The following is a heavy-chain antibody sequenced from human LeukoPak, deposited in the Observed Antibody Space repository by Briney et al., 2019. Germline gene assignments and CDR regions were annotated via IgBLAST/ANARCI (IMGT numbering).Heavy chain of an antibody. Sequence: GGSLRLSCAASGFTFSSYAMSWVRQAPGKGLEWVSAISGSGGSTYYADSVKGRFTISRDNSKNTLYLQMNSLRAEDTAVYYCAKDGEQQLVDYYYYYMDVWGKGTTVTVSS. J-gene: IGHJ6*03. V-gene: IGHV3-23*01. CDR2: ISGSGGST. CDR3: AKDGEQQLVDYYYYYMDV. CDR1: GFTFSSYA. D-gene: IGHD6-13*01.